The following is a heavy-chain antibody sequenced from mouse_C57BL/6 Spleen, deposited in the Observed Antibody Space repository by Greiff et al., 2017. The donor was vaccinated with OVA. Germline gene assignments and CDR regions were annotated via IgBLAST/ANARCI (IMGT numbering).Heavy chain of an antibody. D-gene: IGHD4-1*01. J-gene: IGHJ2*01. Sequence: VKLMESGPELVKPGASVKLSCKASGYTFTSYDINWVKQRPGPGLEWIGWIYPRDGSTKYNEKFKGKATLTVDTSSSTAYMELHSLTSEDSAVYFCAPLGRGYWGQGTTLTVSS. V-gene: IGHV1-85*01. CDR3: APLGRGY. CDR1: GYTFTSYD. CDR2: IYPRDGST.